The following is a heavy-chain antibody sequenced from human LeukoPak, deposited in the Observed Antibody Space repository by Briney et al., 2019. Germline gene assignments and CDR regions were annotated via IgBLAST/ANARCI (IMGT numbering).Heavy chain of an antibody. CDR1: GGSISSSSYH. CDR2: MSYSGAT. Sequence: PSETLSLTCTVSGGSISSSSYHWGWLRHSPGEGLQWITSMSYSGATYYNPSLQNRVTISVDTSKNPFSPKLYSVTAADTAVYYCARHCRAVLVVPVARGDYFDYLGQGTLVTVSS. D-gene: IGHD2-2*01. CDR3: ARHCRAVLVVPVARGDYFDY. J-gene: IGHJ4*02. V-gene: IGHV4-39*01.